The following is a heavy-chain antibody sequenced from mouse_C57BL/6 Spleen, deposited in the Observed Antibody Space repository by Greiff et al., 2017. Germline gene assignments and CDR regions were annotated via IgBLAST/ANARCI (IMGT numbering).Heavy chain of an antibody. D-gene: IGHD3-2*02. V-gene: IGHV1-61*01. CDR1: GYTFTSYW. Sequence: QVQLKESGAELVRPGSSVKLSCKASGYTFTSYWMDWVKQRPGQGLEWIGNIYPSDSETHYNQKFKDKATLTVDKSSSTAYMQLSSLTSEDSAVYYCAREETAQATGFAYWGQGTLVTVSA. CDR2: IYPSDSET. J-gene: IGHJ3*01. CDR3: AREETAQATGFAY.